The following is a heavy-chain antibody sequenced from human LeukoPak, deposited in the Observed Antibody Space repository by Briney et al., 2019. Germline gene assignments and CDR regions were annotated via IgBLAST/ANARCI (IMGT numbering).Heavy chain of an antibody. CDR2: ISAYNGNT. Sequence: GASVKVSCKASGYTFTSYGISWVRQAPGQGLEWMGWISAYNGNTNYAQKLQGRVTMTTDTSTSTAYMELRSLRSDDTAVYYCARDSDYYDSSYDAFDIWGQGTMVTVSS. D-gene: IGHD3-22*01. J-gene: IGHJ3*02. V-gene: IGHV1-18*01. CDR3: ARDSDYYDSSYDAFDI. CDR1: GYTFTSYG.